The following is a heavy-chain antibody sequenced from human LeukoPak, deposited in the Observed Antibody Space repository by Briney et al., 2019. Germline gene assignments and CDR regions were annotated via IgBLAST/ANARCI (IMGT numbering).Heavy chain of an antibody. V-gene: IGHV2-70*11. D-gene: IGHD7-27*01. CDR3: ARMNRGNYFDY. CDR1: GFSLNASGMC. Sequence: ESGPTLVNPTQTLTLTCTFSGFSLNASGMCVSWIRQPPGKALEWLARIDWDDDTYYSTSLNTRLTISKDTSKNQVVLTMTNMDPVDTATYDCARMNRGNYFDYGGQGILVTVSS. J-gene: IGHJ4*02. CDR2: IDWDDDT.